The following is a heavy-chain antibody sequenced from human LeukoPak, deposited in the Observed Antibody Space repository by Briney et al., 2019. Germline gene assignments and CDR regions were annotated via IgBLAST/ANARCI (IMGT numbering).Heavy chain of an antibody. D-gene: IGHD3-16*01. J-gene: IGHJ3*02. Sequence: GGSLRLSCAASGFTFSSYAMSWVRQAPGKGLEWVAVISYDGSNKYYADSVKGRFTISRDNSKNTLYLQMNSLRAEDTAVYYCARDRWYDYVWGSSDAFDIWGQGTMVTVSS. CDR2: ISYDGSNK. CDR1: GFTFSSYA. V-gene: IGHV3-30*04. CDR3: ARDRWYDYVWGSSDAFDI.